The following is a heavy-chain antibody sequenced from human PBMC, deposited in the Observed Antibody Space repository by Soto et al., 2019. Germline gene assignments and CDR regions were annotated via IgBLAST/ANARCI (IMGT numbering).Heavy chain of an antibody. J-gene: IGHJ6*02. D-gene: IGHD3-16*01. CDR2: FYFGGST. CDR3: ARHNGPLYVGYYYDMDV. V-gene: IGHV4-39*01. CDR1: GGSFSSSNDY. Sequence: SETLSLTCTVSGGSFSSSNDYWVWIRQPPGKGLEWVGSFYFGGSTYYNPSLKSRVTISVDTSKNQFSLKLSSVTAADTAVYYCARHNGPLYVGYYYDMDVWGQGTTVTVSS.